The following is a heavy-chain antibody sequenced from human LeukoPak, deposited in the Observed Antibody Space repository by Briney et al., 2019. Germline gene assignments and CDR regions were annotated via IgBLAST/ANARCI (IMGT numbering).Heavy chain of an antibody. D-gene: IGHD6-13*01. CDR1: GYTFTGYY. CDR2: INPNSGAT. CDR3: ARDLRASSWFDY. Sequence: ASVKVSCKASGYTFTGYYMHWVRQAPGQGLEWMGWINPNSGATNYAQKFQGRVTMARDTSISTAYVELSRLRSDDTAVYYCARDLRASSWFDYWGQGTLVTVSS. J-gene: IGHJ4*02. V-gene: IGHV1-2*02.